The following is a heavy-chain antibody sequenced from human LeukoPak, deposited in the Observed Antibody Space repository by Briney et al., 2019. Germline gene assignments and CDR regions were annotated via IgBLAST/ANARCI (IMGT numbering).Heavy chain of an antibody. CDR3: ASEIIFGSFDY. V-gene: IGHV3-30*04. D-gene: IGHD3-3*01. Sequence: PGGSLRLSCAASGFTFSSYAMRWVRQAPGKGLEWVAVISYDGSNKYYADSVKGRFTISRDNSKNTLYLQMNSLRAEDTAVYYCASEIIFGSFDYWGQGTLVTVSS. CDR1: GFTFSSYA. CDR2: ISYDGSNK. J-gene: IGHJ4*02.